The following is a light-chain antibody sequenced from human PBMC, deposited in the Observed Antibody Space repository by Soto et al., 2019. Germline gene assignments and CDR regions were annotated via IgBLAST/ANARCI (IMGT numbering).Light chain of an antibody. CDR1: SSDVGGYNY. Sequence: SALTQPASVSGSPGQSITISCTGTSSDVGGYNYVSWYQQNPGKAPKLMIYEVSNRPSGVSNRFSGSKSGNTASLTISGLQAEDEADYYCNSFTTSSTYVFGTGTKVTVL. J-gene: IGLJ1*01. CDR2: EVS. V-gene: IGLV2-14*01. CDR3: NSFTTSSTYV.